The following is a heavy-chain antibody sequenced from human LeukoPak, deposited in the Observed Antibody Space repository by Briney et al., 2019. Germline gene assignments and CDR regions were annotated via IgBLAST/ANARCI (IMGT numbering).Heavy chain of an antibody. V-gene: IGHV4-4*07. D-gene: IGHD4-17*01. CDR3: ARDLDYEYYFDY. Sequence: SETLSLTCTVSGGSISSYHWSWIRQPAGKGLEWIGRIYTSGSTNFNPSLKSRVAISIDTSKNQFSLRLSSVTAADTAVYYCARDLDYEYYFDYWGQGTLVTVSS. CDR1: GGSISSYH. CDR2: IYTSGST. J-gene: IGHJ4*02.